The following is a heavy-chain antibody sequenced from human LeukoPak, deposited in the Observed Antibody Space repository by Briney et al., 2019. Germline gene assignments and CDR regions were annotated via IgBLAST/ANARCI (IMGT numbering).Heavy chain of an antibody. D-gene: IGHD6-13*01. CDR3: ARVYSSSWYFQH. CDR1: GGTFSSYA. CDR2: IIPIFGTA. Sequence: GGPVKVSCKASGGTFSSYAISWVRQAPGQGPEWMGGIIPIFGTANYAQKFQGRVTITADESTSTAYMELSSLRSEDTAVYYCARVYSSSWYFQHWGQGTLVTVSS. J-gene: IGHJ1*01. V-gene: IGHV1-69*13.